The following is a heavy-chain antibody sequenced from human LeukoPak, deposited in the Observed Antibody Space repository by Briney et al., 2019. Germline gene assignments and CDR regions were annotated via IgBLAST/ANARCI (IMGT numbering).Heavy chain of an antibody. CDR1: GYTFRQYS. CDR3: ARDYILPLETDNGDGFAI. CDR2: VSPSHTTR. V-gene: IGHV1-18*01. J-gene: IGHJ3*02. D-gene: IGHD3-3*02. Sequence: ASVKVSCKASGYTFRQYSISWVRQAPGKGLEWMGWVSPSHTTRVYAQQFQGRVTMTADTNTNTVSMELRSLRSDDTAVCFCARDYILPLETDNGDGFAIWGQGTVVSVSS.